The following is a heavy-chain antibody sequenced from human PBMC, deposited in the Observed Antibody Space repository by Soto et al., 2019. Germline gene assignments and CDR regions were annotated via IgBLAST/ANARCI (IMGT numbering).Heavy chain of an antibody. D-gene: IGHD2-15*01. CDR3: ARLVAAPNPYYYYGMDV. CDR2: ISAYNGNT. J-gene: IGHJ6*02. V-gene: IGHV1-18*01. Sequence: ASVKVSCKASGYTFTSYGISWVRQAPGQGLEWMGWISAYNGNTNCAQKLQGRVTMTTDTSTSTAYMELRSLRSDDTAVYYCARLVAAPNPYYYYGMDVWGQGTTVTVSS. CDR1: GYTFTSYG.